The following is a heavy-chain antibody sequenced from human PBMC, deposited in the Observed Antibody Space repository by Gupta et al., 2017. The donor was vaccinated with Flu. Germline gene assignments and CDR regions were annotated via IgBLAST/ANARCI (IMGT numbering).Heavy chain of an antibody. CDR2: MNPNSGNT. CDR3: ARGLRRFLEWFQLAP. J-gene: IGHJ5*02. D-gene: IGHD3-3*01. Sequence: INWVRQATGQGLEWMGWMNPNSGNTGYAQKFQGRVTMTRNTSISTAYMELSSLRSQDTAVYFCARGLRRFLEWFQLAPWGQGTLVTVSS. V-gene: IGHV1-8*01.